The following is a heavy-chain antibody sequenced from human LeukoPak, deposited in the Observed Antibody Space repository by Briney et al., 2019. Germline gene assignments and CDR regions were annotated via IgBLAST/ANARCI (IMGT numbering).Heavy chain of an antibody. Sequence: SETLSLTCTVSGSSISSYYWSWIRQPPGKGLEWIGYIYYSGSTNYNPSLKSRVTISVDTSKNQFSLKLSSVTAADTAVYYCAREGVAAAGTSAFDIWGQGTMVTVSS. CDR2: IYYSGST. V-gene: IGHV4-59*01. CDR1: GSSISSYY. D-gene: IGHD6-13*01. J-gene: IGHJ3*02. CDR3: AREGVAAAGTSAFDI.